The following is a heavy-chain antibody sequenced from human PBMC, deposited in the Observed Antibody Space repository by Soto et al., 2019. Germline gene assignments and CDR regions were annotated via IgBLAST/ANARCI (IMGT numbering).Heavy chain of an antibody. V-gene: IGHV3-23*01. CDR3: AKDPNGDYVGAFDD. CDR2: ITGSGSGT. D-gene: IGHD4-17*01. Sequence: EVHMLESGGGLVQPGGSLRLACAASGFTFSSYALTWVRQAPGRGLEWVSSITGSGSGTYYADSVKGRFIISRDNSENTLYLQMNSLRAEDTALYYCAKDPNGDYVGAFDDWGQGTLVNVSS. CDR1: GFTFSSYA. J-gene: IGHJ4*02.